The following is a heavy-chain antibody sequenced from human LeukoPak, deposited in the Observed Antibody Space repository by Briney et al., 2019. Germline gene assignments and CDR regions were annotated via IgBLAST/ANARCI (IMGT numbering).Heavy chain of an antibody. J-gene: IGHJ4*02. CDR1: GFTLSSYE. V-gene: IGHV3-48*03. CDR3: ARGPYSSNWYVDY. Sequence: GGSLRLSCAASGFTLSSYEMNWVRLAPRKGLEWISYISRTGNSIYYADSVKGRFTISRDSAKNSLYLQMNSLRAEDTAVYYCARGPYSSNWYVDYWGQGTLVTVAS. D-gene: IGHD6-13*01. CDR2: ISRTGNSI.